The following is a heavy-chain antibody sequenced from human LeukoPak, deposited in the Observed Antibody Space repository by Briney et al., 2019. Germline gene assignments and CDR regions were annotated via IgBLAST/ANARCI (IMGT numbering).Heavy chain of an antibody. CDR1: GGSFSAYF. CDR3: ARDVVVVPAAIHYGMDV. J-gene: IGHJ6*02. Sequence: SETLSLTCAVYGGSFSAYFWGWIRQPPGKGLEWIGEINHSGRAYYNPSLKSRVTISVDTSKNQISLNLSSVTAADTAVYYGARDVVVVPAAIHYGMDVWGQGTTVTVSS. D-gene: IGHD2-2*01. V-gene: IGHV4-34*01. CDR2: INHSGRA.